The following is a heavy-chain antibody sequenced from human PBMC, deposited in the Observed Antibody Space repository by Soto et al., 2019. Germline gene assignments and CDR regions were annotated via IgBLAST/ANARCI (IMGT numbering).Heavy chain of an antibody. D-gene: IGHD1-26*01. Sequence: ASVKVSCKASGYTFSSYGINWVRQAPGQGLEWMGWISAYNGNTNYAQKLQGRVTMTTDTSTSTVYMELRSLRSDDTAVYYCARDAESGSYSGYWGQGTLVPSPQ. CDR2: ISAYNGNT. J-gene: IGHJ4*02. V-gene: IGHV1-18*01. CDR1: GYTFSSYG. CDR3: ARDAESGSYSGY.